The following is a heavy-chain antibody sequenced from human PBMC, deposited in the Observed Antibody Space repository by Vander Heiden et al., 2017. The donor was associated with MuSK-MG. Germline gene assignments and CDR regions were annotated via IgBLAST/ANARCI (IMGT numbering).Heavy chain of an antibody. Sequence: QITLKESGPTLVKPTQTLTLTCTFSGFSLMTSGVGVGWLRQPPGKAPEWLALIYWNDLKRYSPSLNNRLFITMDTSKDQVVLTMTNMDPLDTATYYCAYHYWFFHVWGRGTLVTVSS. CDR1: GFSLMTSGVG. J-gene: IGHJ2*01. CDR2: IYWNDLK. CDR3: AYHYWFFHV. V-gene: IGHV2-5*01.